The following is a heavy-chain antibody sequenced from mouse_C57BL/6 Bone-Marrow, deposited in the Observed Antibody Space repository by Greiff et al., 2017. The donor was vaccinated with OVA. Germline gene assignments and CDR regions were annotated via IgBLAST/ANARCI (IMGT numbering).Heavy chain of an antibody. CDR1: GYSFTDYN. CDR2: LTPNYGTT. Sequence: VQLQQSGPELVKPGASVKISCKASGYSFTDYNMNWVKQSNGKSLEWIGVLTPNYGTTSYNQKFKGKATLTVDQSSSTAYMQLNSLTSEDSAVYYCAFYYGSSYRYFDVWGTGTTVTVSS. D-gene: IGHD1-1*01. CDR3: AFYYGSSYRYFDV. V-gene: IGHV1-39*01. J-gene: IGHJ1*03.